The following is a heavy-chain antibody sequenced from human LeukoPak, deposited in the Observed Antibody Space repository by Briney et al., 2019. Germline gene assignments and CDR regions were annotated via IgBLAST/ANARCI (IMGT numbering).Heavy chain of an antibody. J-gene: IGHJ6*03. CDR3: ARGRPTVTKEGHFYYYYYMDV. CDR1: GFTFSSYE. D-gene: IGHD4-11*01. CDR2: INHSGST. V-gene: IGHV4-34*01. Sequence: AGGSLRLSCAASGFTFSSYEMNWVRQPPGKGLEWIGEINHSGSTNYNPSLKSRVTISVDTSKNQFSLKLSSVTAADTAVYYCARGRPTVTKEGHFYYYYYMDVWGKGTTVTVSS.